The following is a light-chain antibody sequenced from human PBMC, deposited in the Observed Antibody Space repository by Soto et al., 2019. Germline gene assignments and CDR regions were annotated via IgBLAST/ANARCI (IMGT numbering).Light chain of an antibody. Sequence: QSVLTQPPSVSGAPGQRVTISCTGSSSNIGAGYDVHWYQQLPGTAPKLLIYGNSNRPSGVPDRFSGSKSGTSASLAITGLQVEDVADYCCQAYDRSLSGWVFGGGTQLTLL. CDR1: SSNIGAGYD. CDR2: GNS. CDR3: QAYDRSLSGWV. J-gene: IGLJ3*02. V-gene: IGLV1-40*01.